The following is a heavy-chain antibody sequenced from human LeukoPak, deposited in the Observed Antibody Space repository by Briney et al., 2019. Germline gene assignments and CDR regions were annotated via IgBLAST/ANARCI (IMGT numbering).Heavy chain of an antibody. V-gene: IGHV3-11*04. J-gene: IGHJ4*02. D-gene: IGHD2-2*01. Sequence: KRWGVLRLSCAASGFTFSDYYMSWIRQAPGKGLEWVSYISSSGSTIYYADSVKGRFTISRDNAKNSLYLQMNSLRAEDTAVYYCARVHCSSTSCYLYFDYWGQGTLVTVSS. CDR1: GFTFSDYY. CDR2: ISSSGSTI. CDR3: ARVHCSSTSCYLYFDY.